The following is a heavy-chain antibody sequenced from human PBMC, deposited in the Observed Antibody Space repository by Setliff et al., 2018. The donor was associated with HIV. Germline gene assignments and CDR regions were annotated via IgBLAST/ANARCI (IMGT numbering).Heavy chain of an antibody. J-gene: IGHJ4*02. CDR1: GFIFDDYG. Sequence: PGGSLGLSCAASGFIFDDYGMNWVRQAPGKGLEWVSGVYASGATHYAESVKGRFTISTDSSKNTLYLQMNGLRGEDTAVYYCVTLSYSSGWGQGTQVTVSS. V-gene: IGHV3-20*04. CDR2: VYASGAT. CDR3: VTLSYSSG. D-gene: IGHD6-6*01.